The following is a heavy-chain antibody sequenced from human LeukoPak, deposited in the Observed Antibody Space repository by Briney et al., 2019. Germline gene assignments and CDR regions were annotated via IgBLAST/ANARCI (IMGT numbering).Heavy chain of an antibody. CDR2: IAGSGGST. CDR1: EFTFSSYG. CDR3: ARSGYYSIGSADF. Sequence: GGSLRLSCAASEFTFSSYGMSWARQAPGKGLEWVSAIAGSGGSTYYADSVKGRFTISRDNSKNTLWLQMNSLRVEDAAIYYCARSGYYSIGSADFWGQGTLVTVSS. J-gene: IGHJ4*02. D-gene: IGHD3-22*01. V-gene: IGHV3-23*01.